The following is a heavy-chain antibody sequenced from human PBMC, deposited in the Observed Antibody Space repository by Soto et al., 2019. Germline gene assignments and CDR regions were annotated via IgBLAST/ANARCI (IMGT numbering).Heavy chain of an antibody. CDR1: GFTFSSYA. Sequence: GGSLRLSCAASGFTFSSYAMSWVRQAPGKGLEWVSAISGSGGSTYYADSVKGRFTISRDNSKNTLYLQMNSLRAEDTAVYYCAKAQLGSSSYYYYYYMDVWGKGTTVTVSS. CDR2: ISGSGGST. D-gene: IGHD6-6*01. V-gene: IGHV3-23*01. J-gene: IGHJ6*03. CDR3: AKAQLGSSSYYYYYYMDV.